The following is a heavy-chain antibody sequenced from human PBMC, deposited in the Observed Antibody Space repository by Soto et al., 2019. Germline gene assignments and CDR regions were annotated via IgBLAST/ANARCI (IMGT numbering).Heavy chain of an antibody. J-gene: IGHJ4*02. CDR2: SRNQANGYST. V-gene: IGHV3-72*01. Sequence: EVLLVESGGGLVQPGGSLRLSCSVSGFTLSDHYIDWVRQAPGKGLEWVGRSRNQANGYSTIYAASVKGRFTTSRDDSKNLVYLQIESLTTEDTAVYYCVRDTYFSNSSSYTRCFDFWGQGALVTVSS. D-gene: IGHD3-22*01. CDR3: VRDTYFSNSSSYTRCFDF. CDR1: GFTLSDHY.